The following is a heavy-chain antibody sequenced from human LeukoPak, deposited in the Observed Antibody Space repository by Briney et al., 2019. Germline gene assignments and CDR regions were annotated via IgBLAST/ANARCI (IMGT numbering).Heavy chain of an antibody. CDR3: AKGTTVTRGWFDP. CDR1: GFTFDDYA. J-gene: IGHJ5*02. Sequence: GGSLRLSCAASGFTFDDYAMHWVRQVPGKGQEWVSGISWNSGSIGYADSVKGRFAISRDNAKNSLYLQMNSLRAEDTALYYCAKGTTVTRGWFDPWGQGTLVTVSS. V-gene: IGHV3-9*01. D-gene: IGHD4-17*01. CDR2: ISWNSGSI.